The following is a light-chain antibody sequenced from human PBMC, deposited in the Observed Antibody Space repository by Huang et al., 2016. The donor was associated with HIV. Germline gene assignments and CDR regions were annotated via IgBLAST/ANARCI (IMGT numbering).Light chain of an antibody. CDR1: QDIYNY. J-gene: IGKJ1*01. CDR2: GAS. V-gene: IGKV1-17*03. Sequence: DIQLTQSPSAMAVSVGDRVIITCRATQDIYNYLAWFQQQPGKAPKRLIYGASMLQTGVPSRFSGSGSGTEFTLTINNLQPEDSATYFCLQHKNFHAPTFGQGTKVEIK. CDR3: LQHKNFHAPT.